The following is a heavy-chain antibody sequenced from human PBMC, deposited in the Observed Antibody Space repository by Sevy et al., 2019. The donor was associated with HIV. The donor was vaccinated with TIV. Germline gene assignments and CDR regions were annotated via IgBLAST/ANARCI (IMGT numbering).Heavy chain of an antibody. D-gene: IGHD1-1*01. CDR1: GFTFSSNT. J-gene: IGHJ4*02. CDR2: ISSRSSYI. V-gene: IGHV3-21*01. CDR3: AKNPVWDDGSSPIDY. Sequence: GGRRLSCAASGFTFSSNTMNWVRQAPGKGLEWVSSISSRSSYIYYTDSVKGRFITSRDDAKNSLYLDMHSLRVEDTAVYYCAKNPVWDDGSSPIDYWGQGTLVTVSS.